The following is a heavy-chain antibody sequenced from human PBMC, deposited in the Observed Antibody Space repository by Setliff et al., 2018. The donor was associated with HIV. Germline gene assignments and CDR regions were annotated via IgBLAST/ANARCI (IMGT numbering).Heavy chain of an antibody. CDR1: EFGFSDYA. Sequence: PGGSLRLSCVASEFGFSDYAMTWVRQAPGKGLEWVSAISDSGGGTYYADSVKGRFTVSRDNSKYTLYLQMNSLRVEDTAVYYCAKDKGSSGWSAWGQGTLVTVSS. V-gene: IGHV3-23*01. J-gene: IGHJ5*02. CDR2: ISDSGGGT. CDR3: AKDKGSSGWSA. D-gene: IGHD6-19*01.